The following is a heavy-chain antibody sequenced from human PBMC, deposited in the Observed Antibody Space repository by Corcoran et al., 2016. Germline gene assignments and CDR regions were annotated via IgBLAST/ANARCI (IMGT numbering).Heavy chain of an antibody. CDR1: GGSISSYY. J-gene: IGHJ5*02. D-gene: IGHD6-13*01. V-gene: IGHV4-59*01. Sequence: QVQLQESGPGLVKPSETLSLTCTVSGGSISSYYWSWIRQPPGKGLEWIGYIYYSGSTNYNPSLKSRVTISVDTSKNQFSLKLSSVTAADTAVYYCARVVLAAAGTVRWFDPWGQGTLVTVSS. CDR3: ARVVLAAAGTVRWFDP. CDR2: IYYSGST.